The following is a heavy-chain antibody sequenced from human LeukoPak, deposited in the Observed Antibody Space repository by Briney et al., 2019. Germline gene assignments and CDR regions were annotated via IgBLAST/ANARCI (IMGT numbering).Heavy chain of an antibody. CDR1: GFTFSSYW. CDR3: AREGSGWSRHFDY. D-gene: IGHD6-19*01. CDR2: IKQDGSEK. V-gene: IGHV3-7*01. J-gene: IGHJ4*02. Sequence: GGSLRLSCAASGFTFSSYWMSWVRQAPGKGLEWVANIKQDGSEKYYVGSVKGRFTISRDNAKNSLYLQMNSLRAEDTAVYYCAREGSGWSRHFDYWGQGTLVTVSS.